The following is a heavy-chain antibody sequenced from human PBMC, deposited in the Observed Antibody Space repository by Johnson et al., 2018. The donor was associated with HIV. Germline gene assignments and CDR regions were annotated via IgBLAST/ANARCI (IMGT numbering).Heavy chain of an antibody. CDR1: GFTFEDFG. CDR2: INLHDGRL. D-gene: IGHD3-10*01. J-gene: IGHJ3*02. Sequence: VQLVESGGGVVRPGGSLRLSCTASGFTFEDFGMSWVRQVPGKGLEWVSGINLHDGRLGYADSVRGRLTIPRDKAKNSLYLQMNSLRVEDTALYYCARESMVQGVTLYVVHAFDIWGQGTMVTVSS. CDR3: ARESMVQGVTLYVVHAFDI. V-gene: IGHV3-20*04.